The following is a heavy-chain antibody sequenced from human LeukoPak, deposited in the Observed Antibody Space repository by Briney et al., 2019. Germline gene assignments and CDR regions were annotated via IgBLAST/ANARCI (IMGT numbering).Heavy chain of an antibody. CDR2: IKQDGSEK. CDR3: ARDLAYCGGDCSGATAFDI. J-gene: IGHJ3*02. V-gene: IGHV3-7*01. Sequence: PGGSLRLSCAASGFTFSSYWMSWVRQAPGKGLEWVANIKQDGSEKYYVDSVKGRFTISRDNAKNSLYLQMNSLRAEDTAVYYCARDLAYCGGDCSGATAFDIWGQGTMVTVSS. D-gene: IGHD2-21*02. CDR1: GFTFSSYW.